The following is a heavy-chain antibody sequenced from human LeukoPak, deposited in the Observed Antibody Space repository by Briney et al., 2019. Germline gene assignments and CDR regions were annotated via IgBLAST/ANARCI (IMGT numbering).Heavy chain of an antibody. CDR3: ARDSSGWGPTRNFDY. V-gene: IGHV1-2*02. D-gene: IGHD6-19*01. CDR2: INPNSGGT. Sequence: ASVKVSCKASGYTFTDYYMHWVRQAPGQGLEWMGWINPNSGGTNYAQKFQGRVTMTRDTSISTAYMELSRLRSDDTAVYYCARDSSGWGPTRNFDYWGQGTLVTVSS. CDR1: GYTFTDYY. J-gene: IGHJ4*02.